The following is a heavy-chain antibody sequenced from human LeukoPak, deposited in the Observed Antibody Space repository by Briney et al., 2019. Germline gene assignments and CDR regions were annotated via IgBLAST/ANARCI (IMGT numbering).Heavy chain of an antibody. CDR1: GYTFTGYY. V-gene: IGHV1-2*02. Sequence: ASVKVSCKASGYTFTGYYMHWVRQAPGQGLEWMGWINPNSGGTNYAQKFQGRVTMTRDTSISTAYMELSRLRSDDTAVYYCARDVGYYDSSGYYYFFARGFDPWGQGTLVTVSS. J-gene: IGHJ5*02. CDR2: INPNSGGT. CDR3: ARDVGYYDSSGYYYFFARGFDP. D-gene: IGHD3-22*01.